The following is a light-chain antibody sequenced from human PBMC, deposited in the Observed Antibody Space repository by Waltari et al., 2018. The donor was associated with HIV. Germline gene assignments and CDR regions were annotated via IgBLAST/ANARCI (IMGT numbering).Light chain of an antibody. Sequence: DLPMTQSPSTLSASVGDRVTITCRASQSISSWLAWYQQKPGKAPKLLIYKASSLESGVTSRFSGSGSGTEFTLTISSLQPDDFATYYCQQYNSYSWTFGQGTKVEIK. J-gene: IGKJ1*01. CDR3: QQYNSYSWT. CDR2: KAS. CDR1: QSISSW. V-gene: IGKV1-5*03.